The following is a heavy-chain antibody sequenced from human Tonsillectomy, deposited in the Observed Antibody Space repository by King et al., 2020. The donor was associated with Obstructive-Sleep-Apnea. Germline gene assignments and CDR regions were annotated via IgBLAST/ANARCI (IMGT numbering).Heavy chain of an antibody. CDR2: ISSSSSYI. J-gene: IGHJ6*02. CDR3: ARDRDYGGNFRGYYYYGMDV. V-gene: IGHV3-21*01. Sequence: QLVQSGGGLVKPGGSLRLSCAASGFTFSSYSMNWVRQAPGKGLEWVSSISSSSSYIYYADSVKGRFTISRDNAKNSLYLQMNSLRAEDTAVYYCARDRDYGGNFRGYYYYGMDVWGQGTTVTVSS. D-gene: IGHD4-23*01. CDR1: GFTFSSYS.